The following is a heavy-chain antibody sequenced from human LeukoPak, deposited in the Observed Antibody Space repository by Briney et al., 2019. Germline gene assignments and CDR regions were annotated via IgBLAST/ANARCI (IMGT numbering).Heavy chain of an antibody. CDR3: ARALAYCGGDCYSGFDY. CDR1: GYTFTSYD. D-gene: IGHD2-21*02. J-gene: IGHJ4*02. CDR2: MNPNSGNT. Sequence: ASVKVSCKASGYTFTSYDINWVRQATGQGLEWMGWMNPNSGNTGYAQKFQGRVTMTRYTSISTAYMELSSLRSEDTAVYYCARALAYCGGDCYSGFDYWGQGTLVTVSS. V-gene: IGHV1-8*01.